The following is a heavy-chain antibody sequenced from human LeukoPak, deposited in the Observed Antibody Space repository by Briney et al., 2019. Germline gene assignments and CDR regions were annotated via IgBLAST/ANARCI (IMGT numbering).Heavy chain of an antibody. D-gene: IGHD3-3*01. V-gene: IGHV4-4*07. J-gene: IGHJ4*02. CDR2: IYSSGST. CDR3: ARVSAAALIYGVADYFDY. CDR1: TGSISVYY. Sequence: SETLSLTCIVSTGSISVYYWSWIRQPAEKGLEWIWRIYSSGSTKYNPSLRSRVTMSVDTSKNQFSLNVTSVTAADTAIYYCARVSAAALIYGVADYFDYWGRGTLVTVSS.